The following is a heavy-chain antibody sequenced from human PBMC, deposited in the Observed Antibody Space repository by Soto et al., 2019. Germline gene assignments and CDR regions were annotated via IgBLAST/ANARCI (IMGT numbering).Heavy chain of an antibody. Sequence: GGSLRLSCAASGFTFGGYAMHWVRQTPGKGLEWVAVISYDGSDKYYVDSVKGRFTISRDNAKNSLYLQMNSLRAEDTAVYYCARDSSFDDSSGYLDYWGQGTLVTVSS. V-gene: IGHV3-30-3*01. J-gene: IGHJ4*02. CDR3: ARDSSFDDSSGYLDY. D-gene: IGHD3-22*01. CDR2: ISYDGSDK. CDR1: GFTFGGYA.